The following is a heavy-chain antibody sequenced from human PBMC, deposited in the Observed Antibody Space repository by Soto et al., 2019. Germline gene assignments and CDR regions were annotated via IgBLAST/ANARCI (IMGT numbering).Heavy chain of an antibody. CDR3: AKNQGVELVPLATVDWFDP. V-gene: IGHV3-23*01. J-gene: IGHJ5*02. CDR1: GFIFENFG. Sequence: LRLSYAASGFIFENFGMSWVRQAPGKGLEWISSISGSGFKKYYADSVKGRFTISRDNSKSTVYLELNNLSAEDTAVYHCAKNQGVELVPLATVDWFDPWGQGSVVTVSS. D-gene: IGHD1-26*01. CDR2: ISGSGFKK.